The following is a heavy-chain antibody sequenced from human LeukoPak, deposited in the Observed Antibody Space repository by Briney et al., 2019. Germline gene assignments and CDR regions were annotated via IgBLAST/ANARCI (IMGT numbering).Heavy chain of an antibody. CDR3: ARARDHDTIFGVVILPYPAFDI. Sequence: ASVKVSCKASGYTFTGYYMHWVRQAPGQGLEWMGWINPNSGGTNYAQKFQGRVTMTRDTSISTAYMELSRLRSDDTAVYYCARARDHDTIFGVVILPYPAFDIWGQGTMVTVSS. J-gene: IGHJ3*02. CDR2: INPNSGGT. CDR1: GYTFTGYY. D-gene: IGHD3-3*01. V-gene: IGHV1-2*02.